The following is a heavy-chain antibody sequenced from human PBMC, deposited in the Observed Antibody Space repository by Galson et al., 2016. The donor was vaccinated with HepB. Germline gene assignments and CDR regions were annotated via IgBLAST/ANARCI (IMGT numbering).Heavy chain of an antibody. CDR3: ARESYGDYAWFDP. CDR2: INPYSGGP. V-gene: IGHV1-2*02. Sequence: SVKVSCKASGYTFTDHHIHWVRQAPGQGLEWMGWINPYSGGPRYAQKFLGRVTMTRDTSISVAYMELRSLTSADTAVYYCARESYGDYAWFDPWGQGTLVTVSS. J-gene: IGHJ5*02. D-gene: IGHD4-17*01. CDR1: GYTFTDHH.